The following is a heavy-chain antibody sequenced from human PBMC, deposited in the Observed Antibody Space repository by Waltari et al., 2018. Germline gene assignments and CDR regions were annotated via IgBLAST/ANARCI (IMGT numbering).Heavy chain of an antibody. J-gene: IGHJ4*02. CDR3: ARDGLLYSSGWAFDY. CDR2: IKQDGSEK. Sequence: EVQLVESGGGLVQPGGSLRLSCAASGFTFSSYWMSWVRQAPGKGLEWVANIKQDGSEKYYVDSVKGRFTISRDNAKNSLYLQMNSLRAEDTAVYYCARDGLLYSSGWAFDYWGQGTLVTVSS. V-gene: IGHV3-7*01. CDR1: GFTFSSYW. D-gene: IGHD6-19*01.